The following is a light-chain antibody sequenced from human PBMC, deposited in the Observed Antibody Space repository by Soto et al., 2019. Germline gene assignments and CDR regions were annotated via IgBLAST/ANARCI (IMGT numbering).Light chain of an antibody. J-gene: IGKJ1*01. Sequence: VLSQSPGRLSLSPGERATLSCRASQSVPSTYFAWYQQKSGQPPRLLISGTSNRATGIPDRFSGSGSWRDFTLTISRLEPEDCAVYFCQQFGNSPWTFGQGTKVEI. CDR2: GTS. CDR1: QSVPSTY. CDR3: QQFGNSPWT. V-gene: IGKV3-20*01.